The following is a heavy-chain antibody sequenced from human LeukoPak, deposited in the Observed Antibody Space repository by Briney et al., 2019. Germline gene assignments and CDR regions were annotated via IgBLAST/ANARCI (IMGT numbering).Heavy chain of an antibody. Sequence: GGSLRLSCSASGFTFSSFDMHWVRRAPGQGLEYVSAISSNGGSTYYADSVKGRFTISRDNPKNTLYLQMSSLRAEDTAVYYCVTTPFIVAGLSFDYWGQGTLVTVSS. CDR2: ISSNGGST. V-gene: IGHV3-64D*09. D-gene: IGHD6-19*01. CDR1: GFTFSSFD. J-gene: IGHJ4*02. CDR3: VTTPFIVAGLSFDY.